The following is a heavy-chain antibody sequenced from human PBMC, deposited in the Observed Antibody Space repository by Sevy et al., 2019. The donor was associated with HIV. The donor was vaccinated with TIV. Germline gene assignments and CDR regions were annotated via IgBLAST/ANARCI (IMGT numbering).Heavy chain of an antibody. D-gene: IGHD2-2*02. CDR3: ARDQEFCSITTCYSGLDH. J-gene: IGHJ4*01. CDR2: INPNSDVT. V-gene: IGHV1-2*02. Sequence: ASVKVSCETSGYRFTDYYIHWVRQAPGQGLEWMGWINPNSDVTKSAKKFQDRVIMTKDTSISTVYMELRGLTFDDSAVYYCARDQEFCSITTCYSGLDHWGHRSLVTVSS. CDR1: GYRFTDYY.